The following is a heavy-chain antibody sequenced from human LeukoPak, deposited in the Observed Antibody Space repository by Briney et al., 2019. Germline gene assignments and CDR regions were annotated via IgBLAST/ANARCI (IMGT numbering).Heavy chain of an antibody. V-gene: IGHV4-59*01. CDR2: IYYSGST. CDR1: GGSISSYY. J-gene: IGHJ4*02. D-gene: IGHD3-16*02. Sequence: PSETLSLTCTVSGGSISSYYWSWIRQPPGKGLEWIGYIYYSGSTNYNPSLKSRVTISVDTSKNQFSLKLSSVTAEDTAVYYCARAGRETMGLGELSAFDYWGQGTLVTVSS. CDR3: ARAGRETMGLGELSAFDY.